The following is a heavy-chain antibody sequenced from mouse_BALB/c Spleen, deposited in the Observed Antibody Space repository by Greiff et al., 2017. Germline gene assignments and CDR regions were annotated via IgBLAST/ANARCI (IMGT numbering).Heavy chain of an antibody. J-gene: IGHJ3*01. CDR2: IWGDGST. CDR3: ASPLSYGNYWFAY. CDR1: GFSLTGYG. V-gene: IGHV2-6-7*01. D-gene: IGHD2-1*01. Sequence: QVQLKESGPGLVAPSQSLSITCTASGFSLTGYGVNWVRQPPGKGLEWLGMIWGDGSTDYNSALKSRLSISKDNSKSQVFLKMNSLQTDDTARYYCASPLSYGNYWFAYWGQGTLVTVSA.